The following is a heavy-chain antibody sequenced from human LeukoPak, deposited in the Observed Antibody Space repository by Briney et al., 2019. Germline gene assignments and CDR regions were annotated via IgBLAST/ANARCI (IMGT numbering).Heavy chain of an antibody. V-gene: IGHV3-49*04. CDR2: IRSKAYGGTT. Sequence: GGSLRLSCTASGFTFGDYAMSWVRQPPGKGLEWVGFIRSKAYGGTTEYAASVKGRFTISRDDSKSIAYLQMNSLKTEDTAVYYCTRGDCSSTSCYTFDYWGQGTLVTVSS. J-gene: IGHJ4*02. CDR3: TRGDCSSTSCYTFDY. CDR1: GFTFGDYA. D-gene: IGHD2-2*02.